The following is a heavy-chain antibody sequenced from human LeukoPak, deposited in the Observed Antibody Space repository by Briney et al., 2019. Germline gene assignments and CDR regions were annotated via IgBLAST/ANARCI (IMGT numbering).Heavy chain of an antibody. D-gene: IGHD3-10*01. CDR1: GVSISSYY. V-gene: IGHV4-59*08. CDR2: ISYSGNT. J-gene: IGHJ4*02. Sequence: SETLSLTCTVSGVSISSYYWSWIRQPPGKGLERIGYISYSGNTNYNPSLKSRVTIPVDTSRNQFSLKLSSVTAADTAVYYCASRYYFGSGSYRPYFDFWGQGTLVTVSS. CDR3: ASRYYFGSGSYRPYFDF.